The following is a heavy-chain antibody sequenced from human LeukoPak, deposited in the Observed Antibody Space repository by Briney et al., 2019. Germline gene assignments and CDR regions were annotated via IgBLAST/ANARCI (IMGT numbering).Heavy chain of an antibody. D-gene: IGHD1-26*01. Sequence: SETLSLTCTVSGASISSYSWSWIRQPPGKGLEWIGNFSYTGTTNYNPALKSRVTILVGTSKNQFSLELSSVTVADTAVYFCVRGGTYFDSWGQGTLVTVSS. CDR3: VRGGTYFDS. V-gene: IGHV4-59*01. J-gene: IGHJ4*02. CDR1: GASISSYS. CDR2: FSYTGTT.